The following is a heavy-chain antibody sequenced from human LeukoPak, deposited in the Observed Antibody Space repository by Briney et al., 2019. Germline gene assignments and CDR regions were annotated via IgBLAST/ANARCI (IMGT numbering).Heavy chain of an antibody. Sequence: PGGSLRLSCAASGFTFSSYAMSWVRQAPGKGLEWVSAISGSGGSTYYADSVKGRFTISRDNSKNTLYLQMNSLRAEDTAVYYCAKDYAWDIVVVVAATYFDYWGQGTLVTVSS. D-gene: IGHD2-15*01. CDR1: GFTFSSYA. CDR3: AKDYAWDIVVVVAATYFDY. CDR2: ISGSGGST. V-gene: IGHV3-23*01. J-gene: IGHJ4*02.